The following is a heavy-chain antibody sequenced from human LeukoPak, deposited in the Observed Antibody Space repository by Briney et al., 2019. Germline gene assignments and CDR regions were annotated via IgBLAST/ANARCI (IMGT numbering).Heavy chain of an antibody. V-gene: IGHV4-39*07. CDR3: TRDHYLSGFT. CDR2: IYYTGST. J-gene: IGHJ4*02. D-gene: IGHD3-10*01. Sequence: SETLSLTCTVSGGSVSVHSHYWGWVRQPPGMGLEWIGCIYYTGSTYYNASLKSRVTISVDTSKNQFSLNLTSVTAADTAVYYCTRDHYLSGFTWGRGTLVTVSS. CDR1: GGSVSVHSHY.